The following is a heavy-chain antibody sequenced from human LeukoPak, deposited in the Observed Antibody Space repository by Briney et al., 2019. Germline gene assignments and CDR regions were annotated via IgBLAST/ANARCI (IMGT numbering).Heavy chain of an antibody. CDR3: VRDCSSASLSSGCYYAMDV. V-gene: IGHV3-7*03. Sequence: GGSLRLSCAASGFTFNDYWMTWVRQAPGKGVEWVAHIKQDGGEKYYVDSVKGRFTISRDKANNSLFLQMHSLRAEDTAVYYCVRDCSSASLSSGCYYAMDVWGKGTTVTVSS. J-gene: IGHJ6*04. D-gene: IGHD2-2*01. CDR2: IKQDGGEK. CDR1: GFTFNDYW.